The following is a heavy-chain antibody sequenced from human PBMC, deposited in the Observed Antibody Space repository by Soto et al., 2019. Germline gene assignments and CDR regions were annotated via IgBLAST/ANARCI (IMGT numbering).Heavy chain of an antibody. V-gene: IGHV2-5*02. J-gene: IGHJ4*02. CDR2: IYWDDDK. CDR3: AHRGAGSPAPVRIAVAGTTPYYFDY. D-gene: IGHD6-19*01. CDR1: GFSLSTSGVG. Sequence: GSGPTLVNPTQTLTLTCTFSGFSLSTSGVGVGWIRQPPGKALEWLALIYWDDDKRYSPSLKSRLTITKDTSKNQVVLTMTNMDPVDTATYYCAHRGAGSPAPVRIAVAGTTPYYFDYWGQGTLVTVSS.